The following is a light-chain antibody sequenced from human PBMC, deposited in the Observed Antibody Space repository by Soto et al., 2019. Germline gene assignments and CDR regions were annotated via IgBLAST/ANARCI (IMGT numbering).Light chain of an antibody. V-gene: IGKV1-39*01. CDR2: ATS. Sequence: DVKMSQSPSSLSAYVGDRVNITCRASQTVISYLNWYQQKPGTVPKLLIYATSTLQSGVPSRFSGSGFGTDFTLTISSLQPEDFATYYCQQSFTTPSFGQGTRLAI. CDR3: QQSFTTPS. J-gene: IGKJ5*01. CDR1: QTVISY.